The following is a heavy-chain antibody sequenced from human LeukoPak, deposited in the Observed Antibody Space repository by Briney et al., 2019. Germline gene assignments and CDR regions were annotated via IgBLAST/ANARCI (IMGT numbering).Heavy chain of an antibody. J-gene: IGHJ5*02. CDR2: INPNSGGT. CDR3: ATYGGSSWYLYSFDP. V-gene: IGHV1-2*06. Sequence: ASVKVSCKASGYTFTGYYMHWVRQAPGQGLEWMGRINPNSGGTNYAQKFQGRVTMAEDTSTDTAYMELSSLRSEDTAVYYCATYGGSSWYLYSFDPWGQGTLVTVSS. D-gene: IGHD6-13*01. CDR1: GYTFTGYY.